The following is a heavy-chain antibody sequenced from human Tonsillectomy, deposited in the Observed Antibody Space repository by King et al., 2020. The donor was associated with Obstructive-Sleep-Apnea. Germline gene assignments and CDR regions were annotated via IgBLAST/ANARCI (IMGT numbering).Heavy chain of an antibody. CDR3: ARDGEDTAMSDHVVDY. CDR1: GYSISSGYY. Sequence: VQLQESGPGLVKPSETLSLTCTVSGYSISSGYYWGWIRQPPGKGLEWIGSIYHSGSTYYNPSLKSRVTISVDTSKNQFSLKLSSVTAADTAVYYCARDGEDTAMSDHVVDYWGQGTLVTVSS. V-gene: IGHV4-38-2*02. J-gene: IGHJ4*02. CDR2: IYHSGST. D-gene: IGHD5-18*01.